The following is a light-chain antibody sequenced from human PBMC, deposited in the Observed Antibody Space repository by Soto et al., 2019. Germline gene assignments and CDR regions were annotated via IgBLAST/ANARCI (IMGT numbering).Light chain of an antibody. CDR2: AAS. J-gene: IGKJ2*01. V-gene: IGKV1-8*01. CDR3: QQYSSYPYT. CDR1: QGISSY. Sequence: AIRMTQSPSSFSASTGDRVTITCRARQGISSYLAWYQQKPGKAPKLLSYAASSLHSVVPSRLSGSGSGTDFHLTISCQQSEDYAIYYCQQYSSYPYTFGQGTKLEIK.